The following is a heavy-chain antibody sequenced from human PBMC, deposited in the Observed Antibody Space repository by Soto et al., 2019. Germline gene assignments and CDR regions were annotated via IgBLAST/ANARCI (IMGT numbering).Heavy chain of an antibody. J-gene: IGHJ6*04. CDR2: INPSGGST. CDR1: GYTFTSYY. CDR3: ARDVRRITIFGVVPLYGMDV. D-gene: IGHD3-3*01. Sequence: GASVKVSCKASGYTFTSYYMRWVRQAPGQGLEWMGIINPSGGSTSYAQKFQGRVTMTRDTSTSTVYMELSSLRSEDTAVYYCARDVRRITIFGVVPLYGMDVWGKGTTVPVSS. V-gene: IGHV1-46*01.